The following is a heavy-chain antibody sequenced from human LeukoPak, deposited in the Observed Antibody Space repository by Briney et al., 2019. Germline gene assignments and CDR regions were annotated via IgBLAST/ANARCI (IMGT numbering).Heavy chain of an antibody. CDR1: GGSFNNYY. D-gene: IGHD2-15*01. CDR2: IYYSGRT. V-gene: IGHV4-34*11. J-gene: IGHJ4*02. CDR3: ARDRSSCSGGSCTELLDY. Sequence: PSETLSLTCAVYGGSFNNYYWSWIRQPPGKGLEWIGSIYYSGRTYYNPSLKSRVTLSVDTSKNQFSLNLSSVTAADTAVYYCARDRSSCSGGSCTELLDYWGQGTLVTVSS.